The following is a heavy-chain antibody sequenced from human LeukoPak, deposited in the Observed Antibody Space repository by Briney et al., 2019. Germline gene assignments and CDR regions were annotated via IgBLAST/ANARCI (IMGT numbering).Heavy chain of an antibody. CDR1: GFTFSSYE. J-gene: IGHJ4*02. D-gene: IGHD3-22*01. V-gene: IGHV3-48*03. CDR2: ISSSGSTI. Sequence: GGSLRLSCAASGFTFSSYEMNWVRQAPGKGLEWVSYISSSGSTIYYADSVKGRFTISRDNARNSLYLQMNSLRAEDTAVYYCARDNYDSSGPYYFDYWGQGTLVTVSS. CDR3: ARDNYDSSGPYYFDY.